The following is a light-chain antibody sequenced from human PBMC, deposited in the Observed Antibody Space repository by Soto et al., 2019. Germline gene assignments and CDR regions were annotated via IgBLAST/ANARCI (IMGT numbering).Light chain of an antibody. V-gene: IGKV4-1*01. CDR1: QSVLYSSNNKDY. CDR2: WAS. J-gene: IGKJ1*01. CDR3: QQYYSTRT. Sequence: DIVMTQSPDSLAVSLGESATINCKSSQSVLYSSNNKDYLAWYQQKPRQPPKLLIYWASTREYGVPNRFSGSESGTDFTLTISSLQAEDVAVYYCQQYYSTRTFGQGTKVEIK.